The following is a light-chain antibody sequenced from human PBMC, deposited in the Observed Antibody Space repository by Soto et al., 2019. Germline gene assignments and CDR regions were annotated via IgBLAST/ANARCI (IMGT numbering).Light chain of an antibody. Sequence: AIRMTQSQSSLSASTGDRVTITCRASQGISSYLAWYQQKPGKAPKLLIYAASTLQSGVPSRFSGSGSGTDFTLTISCLQSEEFATYYFQQYYSYPVTFGQGTKVEIK. J-gene: IGKJ1*01. CDR1: QGISSY. CDR3: QQYYSYPVT. CDR2: AAS. V-gene: IGKV1-8*01.